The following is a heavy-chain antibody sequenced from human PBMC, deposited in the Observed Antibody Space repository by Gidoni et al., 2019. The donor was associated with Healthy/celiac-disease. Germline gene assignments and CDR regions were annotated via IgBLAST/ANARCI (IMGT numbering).Heavy chain of an antibody. CDR2: INHSGST. J-gene: IGHJ4*02. Sequence: QVQLQQWGAGLLKPSETLSLTCAVYGGSFSGYYWSWIRQPPGKGLEWIGEINHSGSTNYNPSLKSRVTISVDTSKNQFSLKLSSVTAADTAVYYCARGPRYLTPDWSRDTLIDYWGQGTLVTVSS. D-gene: IGHD3-9*01. CDR1: GGSFSGYY. CDR3: ARGPRYLTPDWSRDTLIDY. V-gene: IGHV4-34*01.